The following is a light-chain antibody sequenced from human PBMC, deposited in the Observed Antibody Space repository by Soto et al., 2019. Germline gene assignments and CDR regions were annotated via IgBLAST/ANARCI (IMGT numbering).Light chain of an antibody. V-gene: IGKV3-20*01. CDR2: GAS. J-gene: IGKJ1*01. Sequence: EIVLTQSPGTLSLSPGERATLSCRARQSFSSSYLAWYQQKPGQAPRLLIYGASSRATGLPDRFSGSGSGTDFTLTISRLEPEDLAVYYCQQYGSLLWTFGQGTKVEIK. CDR1: QSFSSSY. CDR3: QQYGSLLWT.